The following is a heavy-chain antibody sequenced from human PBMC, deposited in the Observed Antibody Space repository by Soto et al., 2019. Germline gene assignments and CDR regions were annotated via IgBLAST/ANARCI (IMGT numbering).Heavy chain of an antibody. D-gene: IGHD2-15*01. J-gene: IGHJ6*02. V-gene: IGHV1-18*01. CDR1: GYTFTSYG. Sequence: GASVKVSCKASGYTFTSYGISWVRQAPGQGLEWVGGISPLYGTTNYAQNLEGRVTMTADASTSTVYMELSSLRSEDTALFFCARGLTVYSSVLHYFYAMDVWGQGTTVTVSS. CDR3: ARGLTVYSSVLHYFYAMDV. CDR2: ISPLYGTT.